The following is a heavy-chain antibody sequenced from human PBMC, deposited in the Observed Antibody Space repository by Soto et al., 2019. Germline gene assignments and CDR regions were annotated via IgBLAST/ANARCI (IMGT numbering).Heavy chain of an antibody. V-gene: IGHV4-59*08. CDR2: IYYSGST. CDR1: GGSISSYY. CDR3: ARHVETGAYYYYYYMDV. J-gene: IGHJ6*03. D-gene: IGHD3-10*01. Sequence: QVQLQESGPGLVKPSETLSLTCTVSGGSISSYYWSWIRQPPGKGLEWIGYIYYSGSTNYNPSLKSRVTLSVDTAKNQFSLKLSSVTAADTAVYYCARHVETGAYYYYYYMDVWGKGTTVTVSS.